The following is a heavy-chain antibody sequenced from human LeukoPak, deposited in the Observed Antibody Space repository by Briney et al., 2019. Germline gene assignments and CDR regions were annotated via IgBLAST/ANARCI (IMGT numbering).Heavy chain of an antibody. CDR2: IYHSGGT. CDR1: GGSISSNNW. J-gene: IGHJ4*02. Sequence: PSETLSLTCTVSGGSISSNNWWSWVRQPPGKGLEWIGEIYHSGGTNYNPSLKSRVTISVDKSKNQLSLKLNSVTAADTAVYYCARVSAVAGTRVPDYRGQGTQVTVSS. CDR3: ARVSAVAGTRVPDY. D-gene: IGHD6-19*01. V-gene: IGHV4-4*02.